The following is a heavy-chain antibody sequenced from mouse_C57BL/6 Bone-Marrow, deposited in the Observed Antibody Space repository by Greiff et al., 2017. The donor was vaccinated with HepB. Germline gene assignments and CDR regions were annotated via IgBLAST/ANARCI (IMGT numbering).Heavy chain of an antibody. D-gene: IGHD2-3*01. J-gene: IGHJ4*01. Sequence: VQLQQSGAELVRPGASVKLSCTASGFNIKDDYMHWVKQRPEQGLEWIGWIDPENGDTEYASKFKGKGTITADTASNTAYLQLSSLTSEDTAVYYCTTDGYYVFMDYWGQGTGVTVSS. V-gene: IGHV14-4*01. CDR3: TTDGYYVFMDY. CDR2: IDPENGDT. CDR1: GFNIKDDY.